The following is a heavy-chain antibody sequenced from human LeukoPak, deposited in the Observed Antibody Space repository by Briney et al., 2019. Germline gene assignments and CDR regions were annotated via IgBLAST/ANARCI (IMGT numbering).Heavy chain of an antibody. CDR1: GGSFSGYY. CDR3: ARAPSTRLDY. D-gene: IGHD2-2*01. V-gene: IGHV4-34*01. CDR2: INHSGST. J-gene: IGHJ4*02. Sequence: SETLSLTCAVYGGSFSGYYWSWIRQPPGKGLEWIGEINHSGSTNYNPSLMSRVTISVDTSKNQFSLKLSSVTAADTAVYYCARAPSTRLDYWGQGTLVTVSS.